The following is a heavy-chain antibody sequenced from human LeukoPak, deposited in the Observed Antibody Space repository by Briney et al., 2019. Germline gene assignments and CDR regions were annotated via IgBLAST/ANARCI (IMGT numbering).Heavy chain of an antibody. CDR3: AGTSSGYYSTDY. CDR1: GYSSSIDYY. J-gene: IGHJ4*02. V-gene: IGHV4-38-2*02. CDR2: IHRSGST. Sequence: SETLSLTCTVSGYSSSIDYYWGWIRQSPGKGLEWIGSIHRSGSTYYNPSLKSRVTISGDTSKSQFSLRLTSVTAADTAVNYCAGTSSGYYSTDYWGQGTLVTVSS. D-gene: IGHD5-12*01.